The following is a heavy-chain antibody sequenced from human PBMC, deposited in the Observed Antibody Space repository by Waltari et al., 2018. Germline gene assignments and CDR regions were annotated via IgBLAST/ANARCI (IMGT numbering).Heavy chain of an antibody. V-gene: IGHV3-7*03. D-gene: IGHD3-22*01. CDR2: IKQDGSEK. J-gene: IGHJ4*02. CDR1: GFTFSSYW. Sequence: EVQLVESGGGLVQPGGSLRLSCAASGFTFSSYWMSWVSQAPGKGLGWVANIKQDGSEKYYVDSVKGRFTISRDNAKNSLYLQMNSLRAEDTAVYYCARDLVVVATGDYWGQGTLVTVSS. CDR3: ARDLVVVATGDY.